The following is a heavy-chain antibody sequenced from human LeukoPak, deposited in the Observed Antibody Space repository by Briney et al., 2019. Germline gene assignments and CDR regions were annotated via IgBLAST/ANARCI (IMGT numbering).Heavy chain of an antibody. CDR2: IWYDGSNK. CDR3: ARDPPRYSSGWPFDY. J-gene: IGHJ4*02. D-gene: IGHD6-19*01. Sequence: GRSLRLSCAASGFTFSSYGMHWVRQAPGKGLEWVAVIWYDGSNKYYADSVKGRFTISRDNSRNTLYLQMNSLRAEETAVYSCARDPPRYSSGWPFDYWGQGPLVTVSS. CDR1: GFTFSSYG. V-gene: IGHV3-33*01.